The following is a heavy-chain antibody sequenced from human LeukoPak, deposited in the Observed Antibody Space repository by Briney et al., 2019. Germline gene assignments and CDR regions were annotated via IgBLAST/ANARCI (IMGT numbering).Heavy chain of an antibody. CDR3: ARNYYDGSGYYF. D-gene: IGHD3-22*01. V-gene: IGHV4-34*01. CDR1: GGSFSDYY. Sequence: SETLSLTCAVYGGSFSDYYWTWIRQPPGKGLEWIGEINHRGSTHYNPSLKSRVTISVDTSKKQFSLKLSSVTAADTAVYYCARNYYDGSGYYFWGQGTQVTVSS. CDR2: INHRGST. J-gene: IGHJ4*02.